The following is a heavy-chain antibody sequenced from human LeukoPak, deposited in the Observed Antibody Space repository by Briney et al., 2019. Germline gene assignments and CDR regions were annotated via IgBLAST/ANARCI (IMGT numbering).Heavy chain of an antibody. CDR1: GFTVSSNY. Sequence: GGSLRLSCAASGFTVSSNYMSWVRQAPGKGLEWVSVIYSAGRIHSADSVKGRFTISRDDSKNTLSLQMNSLRAEDTAVYYCARESGYSYGLAGFFDYWGQGTLVTVSS. CDR3: ARESGYSYGLAGFFDY. D-gene: IGHD5-18*01. V-gene: IGHV3-53*01. J-gene: IGHJ4*02. CDR2: IYSAGRI.